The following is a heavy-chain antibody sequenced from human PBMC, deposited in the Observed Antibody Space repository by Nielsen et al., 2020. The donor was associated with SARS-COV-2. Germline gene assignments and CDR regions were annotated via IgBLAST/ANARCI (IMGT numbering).Heavy chain of an antibody. CDR2: ISYDGTE. Sequence: GGSLRLSCATSGFTFSSHALHWVRQAPGKGLQWMAIISYDGTEHYADSVKGRFTISRDNSKNTVYLQMNSLRAEDTALYYCAKDIWGPDTGDAFDIWGQGTMVTVSS. J-gene: IGHJ3*02. CDR3: AKDIWGPDTGDAFDI. D-gene: IGHD3-16*01. CDR1: GFTFSSHA. V-gene: IGHV3-30*04.